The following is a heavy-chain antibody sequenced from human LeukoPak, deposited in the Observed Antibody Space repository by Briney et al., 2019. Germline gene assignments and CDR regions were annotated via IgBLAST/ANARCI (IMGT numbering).Heavy chain of an antibody. CDR2: ISGSGGST. CDR1: GFTFSSYA. J-gene: IGHJ4*02. D-gene: IGHD3-22*01. Sequence: GASLRLSCAASGFTFSSYAMSWVRQAPGKGLEWVSAISGSGGSTYYADSVKGRFTISRDNSKNTLYLQMNSLRAEDTAVYYCAKGRDYDSSGYPNWGQGTLVTVSS. CDR3: AKGRDYDSSGYPN. V-gene: IGHV3-23*01.